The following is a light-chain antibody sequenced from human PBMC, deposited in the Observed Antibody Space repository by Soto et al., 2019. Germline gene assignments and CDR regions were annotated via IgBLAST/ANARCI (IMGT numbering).Light chain of an antibody. CDR1: QSVSIW. CDR2: DAA. CDR3: QYDSS. Sequence: DIQMTQSPSTLSASVVDRVTITCRASQSVSIWLAWYQQKPGKAPRLLIYDAASLKTGVPSRFSGSGSGTNFTLTISSLQPDDFATYYCQYDSSFGQGTKVDIK. J-gene: IGKJ2*01. V-gene: IGKV1-5*01.